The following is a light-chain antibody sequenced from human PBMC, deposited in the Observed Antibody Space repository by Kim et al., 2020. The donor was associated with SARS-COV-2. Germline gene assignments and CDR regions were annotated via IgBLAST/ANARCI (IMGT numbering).Light chain of an antibody. J-gene: IGKJ5*01. CDR1: QRVSSN. CDR2: GAS. Sequence: GSQGENAILTSRARQRVSSNLAWDQQKPGQAPRLRNYGASTRATGIPARFSGSGSGTEFTLTISSLQSEDFAVYFCQQYNNWLITFGQGTRLEIK. V-gene: IGKV3-15*01. CDR3: QQYNNWLIT.